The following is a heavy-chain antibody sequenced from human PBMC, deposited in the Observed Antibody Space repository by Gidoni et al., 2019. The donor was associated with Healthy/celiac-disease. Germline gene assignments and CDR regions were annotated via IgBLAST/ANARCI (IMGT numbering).Heavy chain of an antibody. CDR3: ARDLGRDYYDSSGYYGGLDY. CDR2: SSSSSSDI. V-gene: IGHV3-21*01. Sequence: EVQLVESGGGLVKPGGSLRLSCAASGFTFSSYSMNWVRQAPGKGLEWVSASSSSSSDIYYADSVKGRFTISRDNAKNSLYLQMNSLRAEDTAVYYCARDLGRDYYDSSGYYGGLDYWGQGTLVTVSS. D-gene: IGHD3-22*01. J-gene: IGHJ4*02. CDR1: GFTFSSYS.